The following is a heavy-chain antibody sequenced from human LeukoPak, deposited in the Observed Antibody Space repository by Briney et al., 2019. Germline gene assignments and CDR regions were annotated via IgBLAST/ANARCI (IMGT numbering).Heavy chain of an antibody. CDR3: ARDAKASGYYYYYMDV. CDR1: GFTINHYA. Sequence: GGCLRLSCAASGFTINHYAMYWVRRAPGKGLERVAVISFDGNNKFEADSVQGRFIVSRDNSKNTLYLEMNSLRVEDTAVYYCARDAKASGYYYYYMDVWGRGTTVIGTS. D-gene: IGHD6-6*01. CDR2: ISFDGNNK. V-gene: IGHV3-30-3*01. J-gene: IGHJ6*03.